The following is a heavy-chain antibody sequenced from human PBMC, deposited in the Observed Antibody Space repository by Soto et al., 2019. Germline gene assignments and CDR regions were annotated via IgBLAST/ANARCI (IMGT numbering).Heavy chain of an antibody. J-gene: IGHJ5*02. D-gene: IGHD2-2*01. V-gene: IGHV1-8*01. CDR3: ARGPVGCSCTSCYANNWLGP. CDR1: GYTFTSYD. Sequence: QEQLVQSGAEVKKPGASVKVSCKASGYTFTSYDINWVRQATGQGLEWMGWMNPNSGNTGYEQKFQGRCPMTKNNSLRTAYMELNSLISDDTAVYFCARGPVGCSCTSCYANNWLGPWGQGTLVTVSS. CDR2: MNPNSGNT.